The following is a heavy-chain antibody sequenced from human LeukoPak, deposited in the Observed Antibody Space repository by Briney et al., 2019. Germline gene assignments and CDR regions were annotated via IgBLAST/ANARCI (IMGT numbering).Heavy chain of an antibody. V-gene: IGHV3-7*03. CDR1: GFTFSSYW. J-gene: IGHJ6*02. D-gene: IGHD3-22*01. CDR3: AKDIGLQYFDSSGFSRFFGMEV. CDR2: INQDGSVK. Sequence: PGGSLRLSCSASGFTFSSYWMSWVRQAPGKGLEWVANINQDGSVKYHVDSVKGRFTISRDNVKNSLYLQMNSLKAEDTALYYCAKDIGLQYFDSSGFSRFFGMEVWGQGTTVTVSS.